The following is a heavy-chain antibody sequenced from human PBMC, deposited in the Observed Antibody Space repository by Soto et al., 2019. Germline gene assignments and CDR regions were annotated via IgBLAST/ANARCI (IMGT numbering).Heavy chain of an antibody. CDR1: GFTFSSYY. CDR2: IKQDGSEK. Sequence: GSLRLSCAASGFTFSSYYMSWVRQAHGKGLEWVANIKQDGSEKYYVDSVKGRFTISRDNTKNSLYLQMNSLRAEDTAVDYCARDSSSSWCPWGQGTLVTVSS. D-gene: IGHD6-13*01. CDR3: ARDSSSSWCP. V-gene: IGHV3-7*05. J-gene: IGHJ5*02.